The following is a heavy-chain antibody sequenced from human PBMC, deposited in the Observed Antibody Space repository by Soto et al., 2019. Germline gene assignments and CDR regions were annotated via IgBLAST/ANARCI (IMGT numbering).Heavy chain of an antibody. D-gene: IGHD1-26*01. V-gene: IGHV1-69*01. CDR3: ARVFPIVGATHWFDP. CDR2: IIPIFGTA. Sequence: QVQLVQSGAEVKKPGSSVKVSCKASGGTFSSYAISWVRQAPGQGLEWMGGIIPIFGTANYAQKFQGRVTITADESTSTAYMELSSLRSEVTAVYYCARVFPIVGATHWFDPWGQRTLVTVSS. J-gene: IGHJ5*02. CDR1: GGTFSSYA.